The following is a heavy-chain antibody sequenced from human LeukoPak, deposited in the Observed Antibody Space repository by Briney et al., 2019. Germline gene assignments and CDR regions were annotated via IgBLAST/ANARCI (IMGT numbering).Heavy chain of an antibody. D-gene: IGHD3-10*01. J-gene: IGHJ3*02. CDR1: GYTFTDHY. CDR3: ARVAGRRGSDDGFDI. CDR2: ISPNSGVT. V-gene: IGHV1-2*02. Sequence: ASVKVSCNPSGYTFTDHYIHWVRQAPGQGLEWMGWISPNSGVTELTERFQGRVTLTRDTSINIVYMDLSSLSSDDTAVYYCARVAGRRGSDDGFDIWGQGTAVTVSS.